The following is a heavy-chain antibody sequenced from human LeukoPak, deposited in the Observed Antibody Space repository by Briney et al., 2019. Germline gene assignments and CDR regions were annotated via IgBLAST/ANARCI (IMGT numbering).Heavy chain of an antibody. J-gene: IGHJ4*02. CDR1: GASMSSYY. D-gene: IGHD2-15*01. CDR3: VRHSRVVASDY. V-gene: IGHV4-4*07. CDR2: IYTSGTT. Sequence: SETLSLTCNVSGASMSSYYWSWIRQPAGKGLEWIGRIYTSGTTNYNPSLKSRVTISEDTSKNQVSLRLSSVTAADTAVYYCVRHSRVVASDYWGQGNLVTVSS.